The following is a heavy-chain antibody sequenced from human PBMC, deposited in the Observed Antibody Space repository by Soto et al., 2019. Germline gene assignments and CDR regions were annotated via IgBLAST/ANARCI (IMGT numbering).Heavy chain of an antibody. CDR3: ARMRYSSGWYLGRYGMDV. CDR1: GGSISNYYW. J-gene: IGHJ6*02. CDR2: IDWDDDK. V-gene: IGHV2-70*18. Sequence: ALSLTCTGSGGSISNYYWTWIRQPPRKALEWLALIDWDDDKYYSTSLKTRLTISKDTSKNQVVLTMTNMDPVDTATYYCARMRYSSGWYLGRYGMDVWGQGTTVTVSS. D-gene: IGHD6-19*01.